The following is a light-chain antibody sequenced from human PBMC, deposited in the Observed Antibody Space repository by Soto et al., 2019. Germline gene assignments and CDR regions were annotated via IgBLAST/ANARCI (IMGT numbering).Light chain of an antibody. V-gene: IGLV2-11*01. J-gene: IGLJ1*01. CDR3: CSYAGVYNEL. Sequence: QSALTQPLSVSGSPGESVTISCTGTGNDVGAYNYVSWYQQHPGRPPKLLIYGVVRWPSGVPDRFSGSKSGNTASLTISGLQAEDEADYFCCSYAGVYNELFVTGTKLTVL. CDR2: GVV. CDR1: GNDVGAYNY.